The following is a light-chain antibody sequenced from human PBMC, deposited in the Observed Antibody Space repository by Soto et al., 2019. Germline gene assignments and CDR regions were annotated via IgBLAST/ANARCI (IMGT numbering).Light chain of an antibody. CDR3: QQYNNWPWT. CDR1: QSVSSN. V-gene: IGKV3-15*01. CDR2: GAS. Sequence: TQSPATLYVSPGQRATLSCRASQSVSSNLAWYQQKPGQAPRLFIFGASSRATGIPARFSGSGSGTEFTLTISSLQSEDFAVYYCQQYNNWPWTFGQGTKVDI. J-gene: IGKJ1*01.